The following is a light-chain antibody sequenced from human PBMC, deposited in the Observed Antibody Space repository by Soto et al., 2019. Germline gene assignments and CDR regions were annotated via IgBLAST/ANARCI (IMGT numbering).Light chain of an antibody. V-gene: IGLV1-40*01. Sequence: QSVLTQPPSVSGAPGQRVTISCTGSSSNIGAGYDVHWYQQLPGTAPKLLIYGNSNRPSGVPDRFSGSKSGTSASLAITGLQAEDEADYYCQVWDRNFRHRVFGGGTKLTVL. CDR3: QVWDRNFRHRV. CDR2: GNS. CDR1: SSNIGAGYD. J-gene: IGLJ2*01.